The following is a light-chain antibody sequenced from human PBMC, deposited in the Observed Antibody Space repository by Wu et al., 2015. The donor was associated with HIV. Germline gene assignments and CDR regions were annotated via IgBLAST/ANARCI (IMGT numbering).Light chain of an antibody. CDR2: GAS. CDR3: QQYGRSPYS. Sequence: EIVLTQSPDTLSLSPGERATLSCRASQSVRSSYLAWYQQKPGQAPRLLIYGASSRATGIPDRFSGSGSGTDFTLTISRLEPEDFALYYCQQYGRSPYSFGPGTKVEI. CDR1: QSVRSSY. J-gene: IGKJ2*03. V-gene: IGKV3-20*01.